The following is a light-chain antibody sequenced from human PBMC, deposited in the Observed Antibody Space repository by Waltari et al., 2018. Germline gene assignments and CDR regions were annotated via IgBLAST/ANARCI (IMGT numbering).Light chain of an antibody. J-gene: IGLJ3*02. CDR1: SGHSSYA. Sequence: QLMLTQSPSASASLGASVNLTCTLRSGHSSYAIACPQQQPEKGTRYLMKVNSDGRHIKGDWIPDRFSGSSSGAERYLTISSLQSEDEADYYCQTGGFGIWVFGGGTKLTVL. CDR2: VNSDGRH. CDR3: QTGGFGIWV. V-gene: IGLV4-69*01.